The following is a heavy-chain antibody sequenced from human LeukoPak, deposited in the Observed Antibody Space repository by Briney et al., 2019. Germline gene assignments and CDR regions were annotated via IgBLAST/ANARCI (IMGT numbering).Heavy chain of an antibody. CDR1: GGSISSYY. V-gene: IGHV4-59*08. CDR3: ARRGAVLDCNGGSCSKGAFDY. CDR2: IYYSGST. D-gene: IGHD2-15*01. Sequence: NPSETLSLTCTVSGGSISSYYWSWIRQPPGKGLEWIGYIYYSGSTNYNPSLKSRVTISVDTSKNQFSLKLSSVTATDTAVYYCARRGAVLDCNGGSCSKGAFDYWGQGTLVTVSS. J-gene: IGHJ4*02.